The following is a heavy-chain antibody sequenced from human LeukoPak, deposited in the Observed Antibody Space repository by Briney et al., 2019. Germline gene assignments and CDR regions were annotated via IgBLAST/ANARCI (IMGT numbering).Heavy chain of an antibody. CDR1: GFTFSSYS. Sequence: GGSLRLSCAASGFTFSSYSMNWVRQAPGKGLEWVSSIISSSSYIYYADSVKGRFTISRDNAKNSLYLQMNSPRAEDTAVYYCARDRSYNWNDRDYYFDYWGQGTLVTVSS. V-gene: IGHV3-21*01. J-gene: IGHJ4*02. CDR2: IISSSSYI. D-gene: IGHD1-20*01. CDR3: ARDRSYNWNDRDYYFDY.